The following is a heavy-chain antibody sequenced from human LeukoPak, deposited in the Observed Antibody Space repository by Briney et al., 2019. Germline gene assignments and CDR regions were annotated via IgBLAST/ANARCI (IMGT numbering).Heavy chain of an antibody. J-gene: IGHJ4*02. D-gene: IGHD2-2*01. CDR3: ARGGRYCSSTSCYQSYFDY. CDR2: INPNSGGT. CDR1: GYTFTGYY. V-gene: IGHV1-2*02. Sequence: ASVKVSCKASGYTFTGYYMHWMRQAPGQGLEWMGLINPNSGGTNYAQKFQGRVTLTRDTSIPTAYMELSRLRSDDTAVYYCARGGRYCSSTSCYQSYFDYWGQGTLVTVSS.